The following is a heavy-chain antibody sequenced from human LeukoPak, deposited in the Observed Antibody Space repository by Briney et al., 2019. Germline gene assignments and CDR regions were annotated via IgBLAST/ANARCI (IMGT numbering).Heavy chain of an antibody. J-gene: IGHJ5*02. CDR1: GFTFSSYA. D-gene: IGHD3-10*01. V-gene: IGHV3-23*01. CDR3: AKASRLLWFGELPNWFDP. CDR2: ISGSGGST. Sequence: GGSLRLSCAASGFTFSSYAISWVRQAPGKWLEWVSAISGSGGSTYYADSVKGRFTISRDNSKNTVYLQMNRLRAEDTDVYYCAKASRLLWFGELPNWFDPWGQGTVVTVSS.